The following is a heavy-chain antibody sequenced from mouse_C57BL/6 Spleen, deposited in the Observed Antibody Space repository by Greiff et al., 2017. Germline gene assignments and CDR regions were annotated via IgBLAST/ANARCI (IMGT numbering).Heavy chain of an antibody. Sequence: QVQLKESGPELVKPGASVKISCKASGYAFSSSWMNWVKQRPGKGLEWIGRIYPGDGDTNYNGKFKGKATLTADKSSSTAYMQLSSLTSEDSAVYFCAREGDDYDVRVNYFDYWGQGTTLTVSS. CDR3: AREGDDYDVRVNYFDY. CDR2: IYPGDGDT. CDR1: GYAFSSSW. D-gene: IGHD2-4*01. J-gene: IGHJ2*01. V-gene: IGHV1-82*01.